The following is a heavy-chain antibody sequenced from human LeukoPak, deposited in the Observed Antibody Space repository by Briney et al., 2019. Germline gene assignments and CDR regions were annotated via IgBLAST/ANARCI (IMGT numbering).Heavy chain of an antibody. Sequence: GGSLRLSCAASGFTFSGYSMNWVRQAPGKGLEWVSSISSRSTYIYYADSLKGRFTISRDNAKNSLYLQMNSLRAEDTAVYYCAARDSYGSGSYPIDYWGQGTLVTVSS. V-gene: IGHV3-21*01. D-gene: IGHD3-10*01. CDR3: AARDSYGSGSYPIDY. CDR1: GFTFSGYS. CDR2: ISSRSTYI. J-gene: IGHJ4*02.